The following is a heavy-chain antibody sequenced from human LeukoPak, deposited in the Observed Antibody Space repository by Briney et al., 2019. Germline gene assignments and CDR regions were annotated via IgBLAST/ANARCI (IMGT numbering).Heavy chain of an antibody. D-gene: IGHD3-10*01. Sequence: ASVKVSCKVSGYTLTELSMHWVRQAPGKGLEWMGGFDPEDGETIYAQKFQGRVTMTEDTSTDTAYMELSSLRSEDTAVYYCTIAGSSDFGTFDYWGQGTLVTVSS. J-gene: IGHJ4*02. V-gene: IGHV1-24*01. CDR1: GYTLTELS. CDR2: FDPEDGET. CDR3: TIAGSSDFGTFDY.